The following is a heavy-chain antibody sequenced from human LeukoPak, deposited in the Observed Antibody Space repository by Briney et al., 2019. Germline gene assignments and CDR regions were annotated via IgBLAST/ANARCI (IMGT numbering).Heavy chain of an antibody. CDR1: GYTFTSYG. Sequence: ASVKVSCKASGYTFTSYGISWVRQAPGQGLEWMGWISAYNGNTNYAQKLQGRVTMTTDTSTSTAYRELRSLRSDDTAVYYCARDSNRLWFGELLGAYYYYGMDVWGQGTTVTVSS. CDR3: ARDSNRLWFGELLGAYYYYGMDV. J-gene: IGHJ6*02. CDR2: ISAYNGNT. D-gene: IGHD3-10*01. V-gene: IGHV1-18*01.